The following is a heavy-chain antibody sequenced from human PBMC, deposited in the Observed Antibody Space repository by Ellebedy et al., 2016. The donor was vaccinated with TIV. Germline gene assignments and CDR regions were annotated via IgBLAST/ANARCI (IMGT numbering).Heavy chain of an antibody. CDR1: GGTFSSYA. D-gene: IGHD5-12*01. CDR3: AREGVGVATGRDQTPYYYYGMDV. J-gene: IGHJ6*02. V-gene: IGHV1-2*04. CDR2: INPNSGGT. Sequence: ASVKVSXKASGGTFSSYAISWVRQAPGQGLEWMGWINPNSGGTNYAQKFQGWVTMTRDTSISTAYMELSRLRSDDTAVYYCAREGVGVATGRDQTPYYYYGMDVWGQGTTVTVSS.